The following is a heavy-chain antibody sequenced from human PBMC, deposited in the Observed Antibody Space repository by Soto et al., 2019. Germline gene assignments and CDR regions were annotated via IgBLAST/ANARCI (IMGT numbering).Heavy chain of an antibody. CDR2: ISGSGGST. D-gene: IGHD2-2*01. CDR3: AKEGARVGPGSYYGMDV. V-gene: IGHV3-23*01. CDR1: GFTFSSYA. Sequence: EVQLLESGGGLVQPGGSLRLSCAASGFTFSSYAMSWVRQAPGKGLEWVSAISGSGGSTYYADSVKGRFTIYRNNSKNTLYLPMNSLRAEGTAVYYCAKEGARVGPGSYYGMDVWGQGTTVTVSS. J-gene: IGHJ6*02.